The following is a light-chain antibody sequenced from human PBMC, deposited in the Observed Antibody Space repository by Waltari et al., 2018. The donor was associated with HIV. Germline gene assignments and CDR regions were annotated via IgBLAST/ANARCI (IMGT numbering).Light chain of an antibody. CDR2: LNSDGSH. V-gene: IGLV4-69*01. Sequence: QVVLTQSPSASASLGASVKLTCTLSRGPSNYAIAWHQLQPGKGPRYLMKLNSDGSHTKGDGIPDRFSGSSSGAERYLTISSLQAEDEADYYCQTWGTGIRVFGGGTKLTVL. CDR3: QTWGTGIRV. J-gene: IGLJ3*02. CDR1: RGPSNYA.